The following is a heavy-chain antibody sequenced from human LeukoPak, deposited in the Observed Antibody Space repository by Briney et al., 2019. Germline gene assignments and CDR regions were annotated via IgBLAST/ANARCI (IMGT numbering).Heavy chain of an antibody. CDR2: INPSGGST. D-gene: IGHD6-13*01. Sequence: ASVKVSCKASGYTFTSYYMHWVRQAPGQGLEWMGIINPSGGSTGYAQKFQGRVTMTRDTSTSTVYMELSSLRSEDTAVYYCARARGIAAAADYFDYWGQGTLVTVSS. J-gene: IGHJ4*02. V-gene: IGHV1-46*01. CDR1: GYTFTSYY. CDR3: ARARGIAAAADYFDY.